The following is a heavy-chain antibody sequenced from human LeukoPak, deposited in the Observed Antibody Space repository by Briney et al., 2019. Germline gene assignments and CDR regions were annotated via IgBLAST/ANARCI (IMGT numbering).Heavy chain of an antibody. J-gene: IGHJ4*02. D-gene: IGHD2-8*02. CDR2: IDSDGGDK. V-gene: IGHV3-7*01. CDR1: EFTLSPYW. Sequence: GGSLRLSCAASEFTLSPYWMTWVRQAPGRGVEWGANIDSDGGDKYYGDSVKGGVSISRDNAEHSLFPQMNTLSVEDSAVYYCARGGSGSSKYWVFWGQGTLVTVSS. CDR3: ARGGSGSSKYWVF.